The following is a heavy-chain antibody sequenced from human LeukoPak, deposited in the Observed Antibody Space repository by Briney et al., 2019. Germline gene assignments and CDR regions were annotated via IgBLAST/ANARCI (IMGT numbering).Heavy chain of an antibody. Sequence: SSETLSLTCTVSGGSISSSSYYWGWIRQPPGKGLEWIGSIYYSGSTYYNPSLKSRVTISVDTSKNQFSLKLSSVTAADTAVYYCARVPIAARPIDYWGQGALVTVSS. V-gene: IGHV4-39*07. CDR2: IYYSGST. J-gene: IGHJ4*02. D-gene: IGHD6-6*01. CDR1: GGSISSSSYY. CDR3: ARVPIAARPIDY.